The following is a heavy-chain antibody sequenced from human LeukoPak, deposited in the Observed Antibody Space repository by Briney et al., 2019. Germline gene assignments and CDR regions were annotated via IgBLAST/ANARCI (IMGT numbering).Heavy chain of an antibody. Sequence: SETLSLTCAVYGGSFSGYYWSWIRQPPGKGLEWIGEINHSGSTNYNPSLKSRVAISVDTSKNQFSLKLSSVTAADTAVYYCARSRKYYFDYWGQGTLVTVSS. CDR3: ARSRKYYFDY. CDR2: INHSGST. CDR1: GGSFSGYY. D-gene: IGHD1-14*01. V-gene: IGHV4-34*01. J-gene: IGHJ4*02.